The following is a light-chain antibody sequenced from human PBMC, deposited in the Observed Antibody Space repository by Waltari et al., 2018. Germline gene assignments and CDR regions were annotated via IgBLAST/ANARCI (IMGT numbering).Light chain of an antibody. Sequence: DIQMTQSPSILSASVGDIVTITCRASQSVGDWLAWHQQKPGEVPKLLIYKASKLESGVPPRFSGSGAGTEFTLTISSLQPVDFATYYCQQYQSSSNTFGQGTKLDIK. CDR2: KAS. CDR1: QSVGDW. J-gene: IGKJ2*01. V-gene: IGKV1-5*03. CDR3: QQYQSSSNT.